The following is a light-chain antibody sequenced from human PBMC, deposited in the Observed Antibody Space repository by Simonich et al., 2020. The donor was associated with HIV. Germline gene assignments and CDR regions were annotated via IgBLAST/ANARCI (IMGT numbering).Light chain of an antibody. J-gene: IGLJ3*02. CDR1: SSDIGGYNS. Sequence: QSALTQPASVSGSPGQSITISCTGTSSDIGGYNSVSWYQQHPDKAPKVIIYDVSKLPSGVSNRFSGSKSGNTASLTISGLQAEDEADYYCSSYTSSSTLVFGGGTKLTVL. CDR3: SSYTSSSTLV. V-gene: IGLV2-14*03. CDR2: DVS.